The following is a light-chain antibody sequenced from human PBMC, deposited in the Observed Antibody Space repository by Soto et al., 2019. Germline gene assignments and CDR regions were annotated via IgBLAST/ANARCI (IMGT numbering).Light chain of an antibody. CDR1: QSVNNNF. CDR2: AAS. CDR3: QQYGSSPPLT. J-gene: IGKJ4*01. Sequence: VLTQSPGTLSLSPEERVTLHCRASQSVNNNFLAWYQQKPGQSPRLLIYAASSRAAGIPDRFSGSGSGTDFTLTISRLEPEDFAVYYCQQYGSSPPLTYGGGTKV. V-gene: IGKV3-20*01.